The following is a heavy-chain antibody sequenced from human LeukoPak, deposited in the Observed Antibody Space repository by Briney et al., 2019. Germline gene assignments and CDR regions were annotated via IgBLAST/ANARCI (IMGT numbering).Heavy chain of an antibody. CDR3: ARGSSGPLGDY. D-gene: IGHD6-19*01. CDR1: GFTSSSYW. V-gene: IGHV3-7*01. J-gene: IGHJ4*02. CDR2: IKQDGSEK. Sequence: GGSLRLSCAASGFTSSSYWMSWVRQAPGKGREWVANIKQDGSEKYYVDSVKGRFTISRDNAKNSLYLQMNSLRAEDTAVCYCARGSSGPLGDYWGQGTLVTVSS.